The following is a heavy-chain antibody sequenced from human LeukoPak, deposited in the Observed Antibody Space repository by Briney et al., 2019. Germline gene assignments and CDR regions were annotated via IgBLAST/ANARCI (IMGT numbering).Heavy chain of an antibody. Sequence: GASVKLSCTASGYTFTSYYMHWVRQAPGQGLEWMGIINPTGGSTSYAQKFQGRVTVTRDMSTSTVYMELSSLRSEDTAVYYCARDSVVVVVAATPGNWYFDLWGRGTLVTVSS. CDR1: GYTFTSYY. CDR2: INPTGGST. D-gene: IGHD2-15*01. CDR3: ARDSVVVVVAATPGNWYFDL. V-gene: IGHV1-46*01. J-gene: IGHJ2*01.